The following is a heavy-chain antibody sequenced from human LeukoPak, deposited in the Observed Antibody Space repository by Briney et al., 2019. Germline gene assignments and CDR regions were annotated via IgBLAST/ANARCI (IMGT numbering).Heavy chain of an antibody. CDR2: IIPIFGTA. CDR1: GGTFSSYA. V-gene: IGHV1-69*13. Sequence: SVKVSCKASGGTFSSYAISWVRQAPGQGLEWMGGIIPIFGTANYAQKFQGRVTITADESTSTAYMELSSLRSEDTAVCYCARFPVDVVEGDDYWGQGTLVTVSS. CDR3: ARFPVDVVEGDDY. D-gene: IGHD2-2*03. J-gene: IGHJ4*02.